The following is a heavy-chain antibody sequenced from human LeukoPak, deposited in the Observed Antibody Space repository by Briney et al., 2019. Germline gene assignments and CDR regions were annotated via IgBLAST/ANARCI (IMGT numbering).Heavy chain of an antibody. CDR2: IYYSGST. Sequence: SETLSLTCTVSGGSISSYYWSWIRQPPGKGLEWIGYIYYSGSTNYNPSLKSRVTISVDTSKNQFSLKLSSVTAADTAVYYCAGDYGGNRYNWFDPWGQGTLVTVSS. CDR3: AGDYGGNRYNWFDP. D-gene: IGHD4-23*01. J-gene: IGHJ5*02. V-gene: IGHV4-59*01. CDR1: GGSISSYY.